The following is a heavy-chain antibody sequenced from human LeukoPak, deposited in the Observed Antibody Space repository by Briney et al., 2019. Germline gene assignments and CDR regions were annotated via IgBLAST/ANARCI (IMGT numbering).Heavy chain of an antibody. CDR3: ARDQITSGAMDV. Sequence: GGSLRLSCAAPGFTFSSYWMSWVRQAPGKGLEWVANIKQDGSEKYYVDSVKGRFTISRDNAKNSLYLQMNSLRAEDTAVYYCARDQITSGAMDVWGKGTTVTVSS. V-gene: IGHV3-7*01. J-gene: IGHJ6*03. CDR2: IKQDGSEK. D-gene: IGHD1-26*01. CDR1: GFTFSSYW.